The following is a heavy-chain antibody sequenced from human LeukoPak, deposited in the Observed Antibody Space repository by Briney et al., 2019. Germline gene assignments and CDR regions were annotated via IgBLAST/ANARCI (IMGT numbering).Heavy chain of an antibody. CDR1: GFTFSSYS. V-gene: IGHV3-21*01. D-gene: IGHD3-10*01. Sequence: GGSLRLSCAASGFTFSSYSMNWVRQAPGKGLEWVSSISSSSSYIYYADSVKGRFTISRDNAKNSLYLQMNSLRAEDTAVYYCAREVRGVISRETEYYYGMDVWGKGTTVTVSS. CDR3: AREVRGVISRETEYYYGMDV. CDR2: ISSSSSYI. J-gene: IGHJ6*04.